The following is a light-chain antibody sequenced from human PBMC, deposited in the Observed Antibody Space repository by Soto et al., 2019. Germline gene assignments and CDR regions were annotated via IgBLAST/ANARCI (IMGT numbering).Light chain of an antibody. CDR1: QSVTTW. CDR3: QQASYFPFT. J-gene: IGKJ3*01. Sequence: DIQMTQSPSFVSASVGDRVTITCRASQSVTTWLAWYQQRPGKAPRLLIHSASSLRSGVPSRFSGSGSGAEFTRTIGSLHPEAEATYFCQQASYFPFTFGPGTTVAI. CDR2: SAS. V-gene: IGKV1-12*01.